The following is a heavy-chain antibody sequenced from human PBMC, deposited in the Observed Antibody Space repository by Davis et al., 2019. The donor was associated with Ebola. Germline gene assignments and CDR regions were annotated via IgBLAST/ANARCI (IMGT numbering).Heavy chain of an antibody. CDR1: GGTFSSYA. CDR3: ARDKAPTYSYDPLRLPKKFDY. Sequence: SVKVSCKASGGTFSSYAISWVQQAPGQGLEWMGGIIPIFGTANYAQKFQGRVTITADESTSTAYMELSSLRSEDTAVYYCARDKAPTYSYDPLRLPKKFDYWGQGTLVTVSS. CDR2: IIPIFGTA. V-gene: IGHV1-69*13. D-gene: IGHD5-18*01. J-gene: IGHJ4*02.